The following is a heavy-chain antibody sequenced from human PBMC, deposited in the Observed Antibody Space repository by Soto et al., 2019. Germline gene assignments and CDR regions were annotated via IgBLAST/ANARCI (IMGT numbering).Heavy chain of an antibody. V-gene: IGHV4-30-2*01. J-gene: IGHJ4*02. CDR2: IYHSGST. CDR3: ARDNGWIDY. D-gene: IGHD2-15*01. CDR1: GGSISSGGYS. Sequence: SLCLSCAVSGGSISSGGYSWSWIRQPPGKGLEWIGYIYHSGSTYYNPSLRSRVTISVDRSKNQFSLKLSSVTAADKAVYYCARDNGWIDYWGQGTLVTVSS.